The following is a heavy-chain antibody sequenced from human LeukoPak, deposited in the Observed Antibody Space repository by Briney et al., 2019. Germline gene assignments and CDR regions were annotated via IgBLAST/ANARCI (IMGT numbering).Heavy chain of an antibody. Sequence: SETLSLTCTVSGGSISSGGYYWSWIRQHPGKGLEWIGYIYYSGSTYYNPSLKSRVTISVDTSKNQFSLKLSSVTAADTAVYYCARSDSSAPGFDYWGQGTLVTVSS. J-gene: IGHJ4*02. CDR3: ARSDSSAPGFDY. D-gene: IGHD2-15*01. CDR1: GGSISSGGYY. V-gene: IGHV4-31*03. CDR2: IYYSGST.